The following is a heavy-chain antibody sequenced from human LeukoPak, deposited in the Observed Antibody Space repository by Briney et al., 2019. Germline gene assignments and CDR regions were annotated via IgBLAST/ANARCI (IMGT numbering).Heavy chain of an antibody. V-gene: IGHV3-30-3*01. CDR2: ISYDGSNT. J-gene: IGHJ6*02. CDR1: GFTFSSYA. Sequence: PGGSLRLSSAASGFTFSSYAMHWVCQAPGKGLEWVAVISYDGSNTYYADSVKGRFTISRDNSKNTLYLQMNSLRAEDTAVYYCARDWKDYDFWSGYYSYYYYYGMDVWGQGTTVTVSS. D-gene: IGHD3-3*01. CDR3: ARDWKDYDFWSGYYSYYYYYGMDV.